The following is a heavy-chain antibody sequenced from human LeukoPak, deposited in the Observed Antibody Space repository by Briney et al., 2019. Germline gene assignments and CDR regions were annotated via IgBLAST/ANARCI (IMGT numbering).Heavy chain of an antibody. D-gene: IGHD6-13*01. V-gene: IGHV3-64D*06. J-gene: IGHJ4*02. Sequence: GESLRLSCSASGFTFSSYAMHWVRQAPGKGLEHVSAISSNGGSTYYADSVKGRFTISRDNSKNTLYLQMSSLRAEDTAVYYCVAAAAGTFFDYWGQGTLVTVSS. CDR3: VAAAAGTFFDY. CDR2: ISSNGGST. CDR1: GFTFSSYA.